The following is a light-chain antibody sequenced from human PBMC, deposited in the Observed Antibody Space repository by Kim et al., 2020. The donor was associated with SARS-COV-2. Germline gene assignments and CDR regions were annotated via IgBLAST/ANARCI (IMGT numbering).Light chain of an antibody. V-gene: IGKV3-15*01. CDR1: QSVSSN. CDR3: QQYNSWPLT. CDR2: GAS. J-gene: IGKJ4*01. Sequence: EVVMTQSPATLSVSPGQRATLSCRASQSVSSNLAWYQQKPGQAPRLLIYGASTRASGFPARFSGSGSGTDFTLTISSLQSEDFVIYYCQQYNSWPLTFGGGTKVDIK.